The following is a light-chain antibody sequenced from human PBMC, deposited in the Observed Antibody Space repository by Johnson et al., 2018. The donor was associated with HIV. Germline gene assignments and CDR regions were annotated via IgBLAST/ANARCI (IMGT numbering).Light chain of an antibody. J-gene: IGLJ1*01. CDR1: SSNIVNIY. V-gene: IGLV1-51*01. CDR2: DNH. Sequence: QSVLTQPPSVSAAPGQKVTISCSASSSNIVNIYISWYQHLPGTAPKLLIYDNHKRPSGIPDRFSGSKSGTSATLGITGLQTGDEADYYCGTWDSSLSASFGTGTKVTVL. CDR3: GTWDSSLSAS.